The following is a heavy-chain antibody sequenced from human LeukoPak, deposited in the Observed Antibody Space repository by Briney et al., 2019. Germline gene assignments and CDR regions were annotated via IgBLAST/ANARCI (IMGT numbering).Heavy chain of an antibody. D-gene: IGHD3-3*01. CDR3: AREPLGGITISGVPY. CDR2: ISLDGGEK. J-gene: IGHJ4*02. V-gene: IGHV3-30*04. Sequence: GKSLRLSCAASGFTFSSYAMHWVRQAPGKGLEWVAFISLDGGEKYYSDSVKGRFTISRDNSKNTLYPQMNSLRAEDTAVYYCAREPLGGITISGVPYWGQGTLVTVSS. CDR1: GFTFSSYA.